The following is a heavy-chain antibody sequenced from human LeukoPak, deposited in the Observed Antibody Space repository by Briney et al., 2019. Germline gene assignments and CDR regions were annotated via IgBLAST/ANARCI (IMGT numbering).Heavy chain of an antibody. CDR2: IIPIFGTA. D-gene: IGHD1-26*01. V-gene: IGHV1-69*06. Sequence: ASVKVSRKASGGTFSSYAISWVRQAPGQGLEWMGGIIPIFGTANYAQKFQGRVTITADKSTSTAYMELSSLRSEDTAVYYCASYSGSSLDYWGQGTLVTVSS. CDR1: GGTFSSYA. J-gene: IGHJ4*02. CDR3: ASYSGSSLDY.